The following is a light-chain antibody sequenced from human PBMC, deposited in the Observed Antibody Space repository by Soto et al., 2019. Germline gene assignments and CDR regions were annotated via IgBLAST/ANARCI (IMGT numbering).Light chain of an antibody. CDR1: QSVSSY. J-gene: IGKJ5*01. Sequence: EIVLTQSPATLSSSPGERATLSCRASQSVSSYLAWYQQKPGQAPRLLIYDASSRATGIPARFSGSGSGTDFTLTISSLEPEDFAVYYCQQRSKWPQTFGQGTRLEIK. V-gene: IGKV3-11*01. CDR3: QQRSKWPQT. CDR2: DAS.